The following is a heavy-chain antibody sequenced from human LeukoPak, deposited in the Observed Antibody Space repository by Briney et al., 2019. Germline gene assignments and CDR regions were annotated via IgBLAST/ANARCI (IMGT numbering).Heavy chain of an antibody. J-gene: IGHJ4*02. CDR2: ISSSSSTI. D-gene: IGHD3-3*01. CDR1: GFTFSRNG. Sequence: GGTLRLSCAASGFTFSRNGMTWVRQAPGKGLEGVSYISSSSSTIYYADSVKGRFTISRDNAKNSLYLQMNSLRAEDTAVYYCALRFLEWLDYWGQGTLVTVSS. CDR3: ALRFLEWLDY. V-gene: IGHV3-48*01.